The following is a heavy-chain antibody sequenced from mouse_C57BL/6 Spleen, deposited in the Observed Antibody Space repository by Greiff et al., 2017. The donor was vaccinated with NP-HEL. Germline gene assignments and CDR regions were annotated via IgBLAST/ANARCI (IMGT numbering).Heavy chain of an antibody. CDR3: ARKGDDYDENFDY. CDR1: GFSLTSYG. Sequence: VKLMESGPGLVQPSQSLSITCTVSGFSLTSYGVHWVRQSPGKGLEWLGVIWSGGSTDYNAAFISRLSISKDNSKSQVFFKMNSLQADDTAIYYCARKGDDYDENFDYWGQGTTLTVSS. J-gene: IGHJ2*01. D-gene: IGHD2-4*01. V-gene: IGHV2-2*01. CDR2: IWSGGST.